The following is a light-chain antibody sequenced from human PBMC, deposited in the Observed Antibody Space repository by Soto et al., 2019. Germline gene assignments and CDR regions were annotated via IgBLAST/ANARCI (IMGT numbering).Light chain of an antibody. CDR1: QSVSNNF. CDR3: QQYATSPPRT. CDR2: GAS. V-gene: IGKV3-20*01. Sequence: EIVLTQSPGTLSLSLGERATLSCRASQSVSNNFLAWYQQKPGQAPRLLIYGASSRATGIPDRFSGSGSGTDFTLTISRLETEDFGVYYCQQYATSPPRTFGQGTKVDIK. J-gene: IGKJ1*01.